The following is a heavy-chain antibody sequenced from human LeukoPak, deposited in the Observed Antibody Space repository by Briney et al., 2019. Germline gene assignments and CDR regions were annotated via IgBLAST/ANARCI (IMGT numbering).Heavy chain of an antibody. CDR2: ISWNSGSI. CDR1: GFTFDDYA. J-gene: IGHJ4*02. D-gene: IGHD6-19*01. Sequence: GGSLRLSCAASGFTFDDYAMHWVRQAPGKGLEWVSGISWNSGSIGYADSVKGRFTISRDNAKNSLYLQMNSLRAEDTALYYCEKAKRNIAVGVPSFAYGGREPLVPFSS. CDR3: EKAKRNIAVGVPSFAY. V-gene: IGHV3-9*01.